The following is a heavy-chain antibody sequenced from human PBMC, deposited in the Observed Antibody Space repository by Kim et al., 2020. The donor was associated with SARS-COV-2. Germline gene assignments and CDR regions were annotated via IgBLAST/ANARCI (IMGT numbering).Heavy chain of an antibody. D-gene: IGHD3-22*01. CDR1: GGSISSYY. Sequence: SETLSLTCTVSGGSISSYYWSWIRQPPGRGLEWIGYIYDSGNTNYNPSLKSRVTISVDKSKNQFSLKLRAVTAADTAVYYCARDLLAYYYDSSGTSGDA. J-gene: IGHJ3*01. V-gene: IGHV4-59*01. CDR3: ARDLLAYYYDSSGTSGDA. CDR2: IYDSGNT.